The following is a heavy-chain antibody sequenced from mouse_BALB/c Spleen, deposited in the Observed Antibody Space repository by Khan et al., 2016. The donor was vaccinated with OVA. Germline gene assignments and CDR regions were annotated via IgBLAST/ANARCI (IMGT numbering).Heavy chain of an antibody. CDR3: ARPGGYFYFDY. Sequence: VRLQQSGAELVKPGASVKLSCTASGFNIKDTYMHWVKQRPEQGLEWIGRIDPANGNTKYDPKFQGKATITAETSSNTAYLQLSSLTSEDTAVYYCARPGGYFYFDYWGQGTTLTVSS. V-gene: IGHV14-3*02. CDR1: GFNIKDTY. CDR2: IDPANGNT. D-gene: IGHD2-3*01. J-gene: IGHJ2*01.